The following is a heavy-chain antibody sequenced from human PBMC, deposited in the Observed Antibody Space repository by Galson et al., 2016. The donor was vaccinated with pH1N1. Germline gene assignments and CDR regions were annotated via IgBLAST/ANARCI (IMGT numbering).Heavy chain of an antibody. D-gene: IGHD3-9*01. Sequence: SVKVSCKASGYTFTSYAMNWVRQAPGQGLEWMGWINTNTGNPTYAQGFTGRFVFSLDTSDSKTYLHISSLKAEDTAGYYCASPRPLLRYFDWLLPGGLDYWGQGTLVTVSS. CDR3: ASPRPLLRYFDWLLPGGLDY. J-gene: IGHJ4*02. CDR1: GYTFTSYA. CDR2: INTNTGNP. V-gene: IGHV7-4-1*02.